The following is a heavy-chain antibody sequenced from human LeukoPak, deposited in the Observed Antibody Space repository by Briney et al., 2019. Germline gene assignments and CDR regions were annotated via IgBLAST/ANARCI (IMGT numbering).Heavy chain of an antibody. V-gene: IGHV3-53*01. D-gene: IGHD3-10*01. Sequence: GGSLRLSCAASGFTVSSSYMSWVRQAPGKGLEWVSVLYSGVSTYYADSVKGRFTISRDNSKNTVYLQMNSLRAEDTAVYYCARDSYGSGSYSYYGLGVWGQGTTVTVSS. CDR3: ARDSYGSGSYSYYGLGV. CDR2: LYSGVST. CDR1: GFTVSSSY. J-gene: IGHJ6*02.